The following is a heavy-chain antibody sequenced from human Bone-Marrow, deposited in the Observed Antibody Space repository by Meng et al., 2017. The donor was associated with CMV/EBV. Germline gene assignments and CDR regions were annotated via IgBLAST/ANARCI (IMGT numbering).Heavy chain of an antibody. Sequence: SETLSLTCTVYGGSFSGYYWSWIRQPPGKGLEWIGEINHSGSTNYNPSLKSRVTISVDTSKNQSSLKLSSVTAADTAVYYCARRKRSLYHYYGMDVWGQGTTVTFSS. CDR3: ARRKRSLYHYYGMDV. J-gene: IGHJ6*02. D-gene: IGHD1-14*01. CDR2: INHSGST. CDR1: GGSFSGYY. V-gene: IGHV4-34*01.